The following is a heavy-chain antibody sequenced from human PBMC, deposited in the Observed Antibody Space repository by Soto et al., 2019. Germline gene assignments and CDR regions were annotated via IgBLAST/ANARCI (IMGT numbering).Heavy chain of an antibody. CDR1: RFTFSNYA. CDR3: ARAHGSGKNYYNPYYYYGLDV. CDR2: ISGSGGNT. V-gene: IGHV3-23*04. Sequence: EVQLVQSGGGLVQPGGSLRLSCAASRFTFSNYALTWVRQAPGKGLEWVSTISGSGGNTYYADSVRGRFIISRDNPKNTLFLQMNSLRADDTAVYYCARAHGSGKNYYNPYYYYGLDVWGQGTTVTVSS. J-gene: IGHJ6*02. D-gene: IGHD3-10*01.